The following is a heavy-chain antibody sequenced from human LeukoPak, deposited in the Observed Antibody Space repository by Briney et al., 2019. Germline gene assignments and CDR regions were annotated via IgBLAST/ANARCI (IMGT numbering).Heavy chain of an antibody. CDR2: INPNSGGT. D-gene: IGHD3-10*01. CDR3: ARKFLGSRGYYFDY. CDR1: GYTFTGYY. V-gene: IGHV1-2*02. Sequence: ASVKVSCKASGYTFTGYYMHWVRQAPGQGLEWMGWINPNSGGTNYAQKFQGRVTMTRGTSISTAYMELSRLRSDDTAVYYCARKFLGSRGYYFDYWGQGTLVTVSS. J-gene: IGHJ4*02.